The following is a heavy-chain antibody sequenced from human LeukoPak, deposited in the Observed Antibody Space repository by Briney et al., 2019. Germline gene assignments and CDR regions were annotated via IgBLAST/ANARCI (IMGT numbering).Heavy chain of an antibody. J-gene: IGHJ5*02. V-gene: IGHV1-18*01. D-gene: IGHD3-22*01. CDR1: GYTFTSYG. Sequence: GSVKVSCKASGYTFTSYGISWVRQAPGQGLEWMGWISAYNGNTNYAQKLQGRVTMTTDTSTSTAYMELRSMRSDDTAVYYCARDYYDSSGPWGFVPWGQGALVTVSS. CDR2: ISAYNGNT. CDR3: ARDYYDSSGPWGFVP.